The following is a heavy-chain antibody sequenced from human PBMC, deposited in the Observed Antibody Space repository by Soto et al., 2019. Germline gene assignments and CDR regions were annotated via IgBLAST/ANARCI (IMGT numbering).Heavy chain of an antibody. J-gene: IGHJ4*02. CDR2: IYRSGST. D-gene: IGHD3-22*01. CDR1: GCFNSSSYW. CDR3: ARKRYYDSSGYPYYFDY. V-gene: IGHV4-4*02. Sequence: SEALSLTCAGSGCFNSSSYWLGWGRPPPRKGLEWIGEIYRSGSTNYNPSLKSRVTISVDKSKNQFSLKLTSVTAADTAVYYCARKRYYDSSGYPYYFDYWGKGTLVTVSS.